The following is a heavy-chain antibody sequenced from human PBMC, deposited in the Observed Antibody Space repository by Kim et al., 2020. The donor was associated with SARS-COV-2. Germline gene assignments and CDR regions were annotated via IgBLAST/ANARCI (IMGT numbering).Heavy chain of an antibody. D-gene: IGHD3-16*01. J-gene: IGHJ1*01. Sequence: SETLSLTCTVSGGSISSYDYFWAWIRQPPGKGLEYLATISYSGSTFYNPSLKSRLSISADTSKNQFSLKLTSLTAADTAVYYCGGRPFLGAYTYEGGPGTLVTVSS. V-gene: IGHV4-39*01. CDR3: GGRPFLGAYTYE. CDR2: ISYSGST. CDR1: GGSISSYDYF.